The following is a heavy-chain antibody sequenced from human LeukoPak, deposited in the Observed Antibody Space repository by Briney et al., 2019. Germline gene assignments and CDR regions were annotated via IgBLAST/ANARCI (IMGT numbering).Heavy chain of an antibody. CDR1: GGSFSGYY. J-gene: IGHJ3*02. Sequence: SETLSLTCAVYGGSFSGYYWSWIRQPPGKGLEWIGEINHSGSTNYNPSLTSRVTISVDTSKNQFSLKLSSVTAADTAVYYCARGLTIWFGESDDAFDIWGQGTMVTVSS. V-gene: IGHV4-34*01. D-gene: IGHD3-10*01. CDR3: ARGLTIWFGESDDAFDI. CDR2: INHSGST.